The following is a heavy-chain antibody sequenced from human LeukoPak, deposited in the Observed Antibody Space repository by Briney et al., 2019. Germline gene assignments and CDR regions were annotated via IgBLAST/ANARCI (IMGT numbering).Heavy chain of an antibody. CDR3: ARHDSFIPY. CDR2: ISDTGRRT. V-gene: IGHV3-23*01. D-gene: IGHD3-16*02. J-gene: IGHJ4*02. CDR1: GFTFNDYA. Sequence: PGVSLPLSCAACGFTFNDYAMRWVRQAAGKGLEWVSGISDTGRRTFYDDSVKGRFTISRDDSKKTVYLQMNTLRAEDTAIYFCARHDSFIPYWGQGTLVTVSS.